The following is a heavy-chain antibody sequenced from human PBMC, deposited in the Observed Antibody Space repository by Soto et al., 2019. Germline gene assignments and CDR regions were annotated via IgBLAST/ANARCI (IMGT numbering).Heavy chain of an antibody. V-gene: IGHV3-30*03. CDR2: ISYDGINK. D-gene: IGHD3-10*01. Sequence: QVQLVESGGGVVQPGRSLRLSCAASGFTFSDRGMHWVRQAPGKGLEWVAIISYDGINKYYIDSVKGRFTISRDNSKNTLYLQMDSLSDEYLGVHYRAVPLDYYSGWFGLVDYLGQGTLVTVSS. J-gene: IGHJ4*02. CDR1: GFTFSDRG. CDR3: AVPLDYYSGWFGLVDY.